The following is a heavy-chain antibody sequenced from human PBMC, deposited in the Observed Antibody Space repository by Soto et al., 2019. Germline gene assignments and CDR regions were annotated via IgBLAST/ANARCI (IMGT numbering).Heavy chain of an antibody. CDR2: TRNKANSYTT. J-gene: IGHJ4*02. D-gene: IGHD4-17*01. V-gene: IGHV3-72*01. CDR1: GFTFSDHY. CDR3: ARELMTTVTFFDF. Sequence: GGSLRLSCVASGFTFSDHYIDWVRQAPGKGLEWVGRTRNKANSYTTEYAASVKGRFTISRDDSKNSLYLKMNSLKTEDTAVYYCARELMTTVTFFDFWGQGTLVTVSS.